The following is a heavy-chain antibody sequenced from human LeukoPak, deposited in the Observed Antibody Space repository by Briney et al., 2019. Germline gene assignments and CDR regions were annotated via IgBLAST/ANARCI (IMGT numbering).Heavy chain of an antibody. CDR2: INHSGST. CDR3: ARRLDYGDSRDAFDI. D-gene: IGHD4-17*01. J-gene: IGHJ3*02. CDR1: GGSISSSNW. Sequence: SETLSLTCAVSGGSISSSNWWSWVRQPPGKGLEWIGEINHSGSTNYNPSLKSRVTISVDTSKNQFSLKLTSVTAADTAVYYCARRLDYGDSRDAFDIWGQGTMVTVSS. V-gene: IGHV4-4*02.